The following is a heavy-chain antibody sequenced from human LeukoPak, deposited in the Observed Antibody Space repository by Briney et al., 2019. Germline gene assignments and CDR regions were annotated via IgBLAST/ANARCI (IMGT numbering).Heavy chain of an antibody. CDR1: GFTVSSNY. Sequence: GGSLRLSCAASGFTVSSNYMSWVRQAPGKGLEWVSSISSSSSYIYYADSVKGRFTISRDNAKNSLYLQMNSLRAEDTAVYYCARNPTSFNWFDPWGQGTLVTVSS. CDR2: ISSSSSYI. CDR3: ARNPTSFNWFDP. J-gene: IGHJ5*02. V-gene: IGHV3-21*01.